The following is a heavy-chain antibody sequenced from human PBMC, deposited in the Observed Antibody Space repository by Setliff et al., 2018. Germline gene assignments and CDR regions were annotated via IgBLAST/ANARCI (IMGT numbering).Heavy chain of an antibody. J-gene: IGHJ6*02. CDR1: GGSISSSSYY. Sequence: KPSETLSLTCTVSGGSISSSSYYWGWIRQPPGKGLEWIGSIYYSGSTYYNPSLKSRVTISVDTSKNQFSLKLSSVTAADTAVYCCARVSQYSSGWYYYYYGMDVWGQGTTVTVSS. D-gene: IGHD6-19*01. CDR2: IYYSGST. CDR3: ARVSQYSSGWYYYYYGMDV. V-gene: IGHV4-39*07.